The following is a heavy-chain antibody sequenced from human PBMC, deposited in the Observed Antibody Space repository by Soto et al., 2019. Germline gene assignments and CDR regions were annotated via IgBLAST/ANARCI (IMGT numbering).Heavy chain of an antibody. J-gene: IGHJ4*02. Sequence: EVQLVETGGDWIQPGGSLRLSCAASGFSVTASNMNWVRQAPGKGLEWASVIFGADETYYADSVRGRFTISRDNSKNTGYLQMDSLRTEDTALYYCARGGFDWGQGTLVTVSS. CDR2: IFGADET. V-gene: IGHV3-53*02. D-gene: IGHD3-16*01. CDR3: ARGGFD. CDR1: GFSVTASN.